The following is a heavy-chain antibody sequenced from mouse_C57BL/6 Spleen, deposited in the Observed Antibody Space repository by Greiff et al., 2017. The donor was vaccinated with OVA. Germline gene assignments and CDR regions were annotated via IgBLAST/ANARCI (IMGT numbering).Heavy chain of an antibody. Sequence: VKLVESGAELVRPGASVTLSCKASGYTFTDYEMHWVKQTPVHGLEWIGAIDPETGGTAYNQKFKGKAILTADKSSSTAYMELRSLTSEDSAVYYCTRSGYSNWGQGTTLTVSS. CDR3: TRSGYSN. CDR1: GYTFTDYE. V-gene: IGHV1-15*01. CDR2: IDPETGGT. D-gene: IGHD2-5*01. J-gene: IGHJ2*01.